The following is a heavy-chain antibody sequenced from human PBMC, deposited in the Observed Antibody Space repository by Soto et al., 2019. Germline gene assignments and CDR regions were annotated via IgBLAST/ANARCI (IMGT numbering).Heavy chain of an antibody. J-gene: IGHJ4*02. CDR1: GFTFSSYS. CDR3: ASSAYCGGDCYSG. D-gene: IGHD2-21*02. V-gene: IGHV3-21*01. Sequence: GGSLRLSCAASGFTFSSYSMNWVRQAPGKGLEWVSSISSSSSYIYYADSVKGRFTISRDNAKNSLYLQMNSLRAEDTAVYYCASSAYCGGDCYSGWGQGTLVTVSS. CDR2: ISSSSSYI.